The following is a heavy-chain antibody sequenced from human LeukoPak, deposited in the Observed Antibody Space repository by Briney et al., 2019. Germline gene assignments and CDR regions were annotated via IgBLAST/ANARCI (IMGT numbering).Heavy chain of an antibody. CDR3: ARDYPVSCGGDCYSPGAPYYYYYMDV. CDR2: IYSGGST. V-gene: IGHV3-53*01. J-gene: IGHJ6*03. D-gene: IGHD2-21*01. Sequence: GGSLRLSCAASGFTVSSNYMSWVRQAPGKGLEWVSVIYSGGSTYYADSVKGRFTISRDNSKNTLYLQMNSLRAEDTAVYYCARDYPVSCGGDCYSPGAPYYYYYMDVWGKGTTVTVSS. CDR1: GFTVSSNY.